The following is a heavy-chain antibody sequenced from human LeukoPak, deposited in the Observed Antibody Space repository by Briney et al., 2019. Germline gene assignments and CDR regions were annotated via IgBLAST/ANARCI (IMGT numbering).Heavy chain of an antibody. CDR1: GFTFSSYG. V-gene: IGHV3-30*18. D-gene: IGHD3-3*01. Sequence: GGSLRLPCAASGFTFSSYGMHWVRQAPGKGLEWVAVISYDGSNKYYADSVKGRFTISRDNSKNTLYLQMNSQRAEDTAVYYCAKQLYDLWSGYSFYYYYGMDVWGQGPTVTVSS. CDR2: ISYDGSNK. J-gene: IGHJ6*02. CDR3: AKQLYDLWSGYSFYYYYGMDV.